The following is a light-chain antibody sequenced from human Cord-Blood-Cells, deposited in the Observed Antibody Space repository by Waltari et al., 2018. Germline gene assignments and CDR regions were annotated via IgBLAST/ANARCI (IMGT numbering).Light chain of an antibody. J-gene: IGKJ1*01. CDR1: HTVSSN. CDR3: QQYNNSLLWT. V-gene: IGKV3-15*01. Sequence: EIVLTQSPATLSVSPGESATLSCRASHTVSSNLAWYQQKPGQPPRLLIYGASTRATCIPARFSCSVSGTEFTLTISSLYSEDCAVYYCQQYNNSLLWTFRHGTKVEIK. CDR2: GAS.